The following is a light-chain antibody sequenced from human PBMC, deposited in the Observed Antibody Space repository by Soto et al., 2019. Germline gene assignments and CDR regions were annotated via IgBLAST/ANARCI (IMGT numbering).Light chain of an antibody. V-gene: IGLV2-23*02. J-gene: IGLJ2*01. CDR1: SSDVGSYNL. CDR2: DVS. Sequence: QSALTQPASVSGSPGQSITISCTGTSSDVGSYNLVSWYQQHPGKAPKLMIYDVSKRPSGVSKRFSGSKSGNTAFLTISGLQAEDAADYYCCSYGGRSNVVFGGGTKLTVL. CDR3: CSYGGRSNVV.